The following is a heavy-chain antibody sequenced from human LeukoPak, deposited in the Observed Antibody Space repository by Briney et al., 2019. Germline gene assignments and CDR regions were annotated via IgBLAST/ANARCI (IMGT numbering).Heavy chain of an antibody. CDR1: GFSISSNF. V-gene: IGHV3-53*01. D-gene: IGHD1/OR15-1a*01. CDR2: IYSGGTT. CDR3: ARDGYGNNYMDV. Sequence: PGGSLRLSCAASGFSISSNFMSWVRQAPGKGQEWVSVIYSGGTTYYADSVKGRFTISRDNSKNTLSLQMNNLRAEDTAVYYCARDGYGNNYMDVWGKGTTVTVSS. J-gene: IGHJ6*03.